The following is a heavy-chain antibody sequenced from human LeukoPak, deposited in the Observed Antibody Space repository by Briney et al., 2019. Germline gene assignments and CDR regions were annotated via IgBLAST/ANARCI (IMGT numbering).Heavy chain of an antibody. CDR2: ISYDGSNK. CDR1: GFTFSSYA. J-gene: IGHJ4*02. V-gene: IGHV3-30-3*01. Sequence: LGGSLRLSCAASGFTFSSYAMHWVRQAPGKGLEWVAVISYDGSNKYYADSVKGRFTISRDNSKNTLYLQMNSLRAEDTAVYYCARDLNEYDFWSGHQYWGQGTLVTVSS. CDR3: ARDLNEYDFWSGHQY. D-gene: IGHD3-3*01.